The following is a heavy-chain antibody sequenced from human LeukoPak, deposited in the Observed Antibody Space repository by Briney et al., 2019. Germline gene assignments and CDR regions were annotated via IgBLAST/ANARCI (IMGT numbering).Heavy chain of an antibody. Sequence: SETLSLTCAVYGGSFSGYYWSWIRQPPGKGLEWIGEINHSGSTNYNPSLMSRVTISVDTSKNQFSLRLSSVTAADTALYYCARFTRKVGALDYWGQGTLVTVSS. CDR3: ARFTRKVGALDY. CDR2: INHSGST. CDR1: GGSFSGYY. D-gene: IGHD1-26*01. J-gene: IGHJ4*02. V-gene: IGHV4-34*01.